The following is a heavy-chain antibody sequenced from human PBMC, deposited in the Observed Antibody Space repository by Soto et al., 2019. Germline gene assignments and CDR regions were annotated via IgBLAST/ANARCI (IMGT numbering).Heavy chain of an antibody. J-gene: IGHJ6*02. D-gene: IGHD5-12*01. CDR3: ARQGFGRLHGLVDV. Sequence: QVQPQESGPGLVKPSETLALTCSVSGGAITSHYCSWFRQPPGKGLEWIGYIHHSGSTSYNPSLKRRVTMSVSTSRTHFSLKVNSVTAADAAQYYCARQGFGRLHGLVDVWGPGTTVTVSS. V-gene: IGHV4-59*08. CDR2: IHHSGST. CDR1: GGAITSHY.